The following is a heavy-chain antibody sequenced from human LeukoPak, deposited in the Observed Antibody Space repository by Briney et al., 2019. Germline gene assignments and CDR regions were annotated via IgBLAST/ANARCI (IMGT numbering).Heavy chain of an antibody. J-gene: IGHJ4*02. D-gene: IGHD3-22*01. CDR2: INHSGST. CDR1: GGSFSGYY. V-gene: IGHV4-34*01. CDR3: ARGGDDYYDSSGYYYWFDY. Sequence: SETLSLTCAVYGGSFSGYYWSCIRHPPGKGLEWIGEINHSGSTNYNPSLKSRDTISVDTSKNQFSLKLSSVTAADTAVYYCARGGDDYYDSSGYYYWFDYWGQGTLVTVSS.